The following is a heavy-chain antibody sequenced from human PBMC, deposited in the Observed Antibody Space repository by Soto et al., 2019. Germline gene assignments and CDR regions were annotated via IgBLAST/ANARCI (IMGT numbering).Heavy chain of an antibody. Sequence: ASVKVSCKASGYTFTSYDINWVRQATGQGLEWMGWMNPNSGNTGYAQKFQGRVTMTRNTSISTAYMELSSLRSEDTAVYYCAGRLGYCSGGSXYFDDAFDIWGQGTMVTVSS. V-gene: IGHV1-8*01. CDR2: MNPNSGNT. D-gene: IGHD2-15*01. CDR3: AGRLGYCSGGSXYFDDAFDI. J-gene: IGHJ3*02. CDR1: GYTFTSYD.